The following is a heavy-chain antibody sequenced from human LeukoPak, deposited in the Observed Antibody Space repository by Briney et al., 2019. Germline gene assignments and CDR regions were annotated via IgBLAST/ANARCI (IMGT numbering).Heavy chain of an antibody. J-gene: IGHJ6*02. CDR3: ARSSAGPRLLWFGELPPHYYYGMDV. V-gene: IGHV1-69*13. CDR2: IIPIFGTA. Sequence: GASVKVSCKASGYTFTGHGITWVRQAPGQGLEWMGGIIPIFGTANYAQKFQGRVTITADESTSTAYMEPSSLRSEDTAVYYCARSSAGPRLLWFGELPPHYYYGMDVWGQGTTVTVSS. D-gene: IGHD3-10*01. CDR1: GYTFTGHG.